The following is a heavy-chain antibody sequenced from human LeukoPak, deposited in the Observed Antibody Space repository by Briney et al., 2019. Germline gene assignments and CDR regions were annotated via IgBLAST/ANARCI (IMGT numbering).Heavy chain of an antibody. CDR3: ARVRSSLYYYYGMDV. Sequence: SETLSLTCTVSGGSISSYYWSWIRQPPGKGLEWIGYIYYNGSTNYNPSLKSRVTISVDTSKNQFSLKLSSVTAADTAVYYCARVRSSLYYYYGMDVWGQGTTVTVSS. CDR2: IYYNGST. CDR1: GGSISSYY. J-gene: IGHJ6*02. V-gene: IGHV4-59*01. D-gene: IGHD6-13*01.